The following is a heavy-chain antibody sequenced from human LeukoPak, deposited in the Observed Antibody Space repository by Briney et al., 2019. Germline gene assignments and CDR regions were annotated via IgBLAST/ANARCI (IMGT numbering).Heavy chain of an antibody. Sequence: SVKVSCKASGGSFSSYAISWVRLAPGPGLELMGRIIPILRIANYAQKFQGRVTITADKSTSTAYMELSSLRSEDTAVYYCARGLSGIVGANGYDYWGQGALVTVSS. J-gene: IGHJ4*02. CDR2: IIPILRIA. CDR1: GGSFSSYA. D-gene: IGHD1-26*01. V-gene: IGHV1-69*04. CDR3: ARGLSGIVGANGYDY.